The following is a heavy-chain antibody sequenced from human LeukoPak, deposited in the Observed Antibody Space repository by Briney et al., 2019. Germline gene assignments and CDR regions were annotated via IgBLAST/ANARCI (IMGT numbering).Heavy chain of an antibody. D-gene: IGHD6-13*01. CDR2: IIPIFGTA. CDR1: GGTLSSYA. V-gene: IGHV1-69*05. J-gene: IGHJ5*02. Sequence: ASVKVSCKASGGTLSSYAISWVRQAPGQGLEWMGGIIPIFGTANYAQKFQGRVTITTDESTSTAYMELSSLRSEDTAVYYCASSGYSSSWYPNWFDPWGQGTLVTVSS. CDR3: ASSGYSSSWYPNWFDP.